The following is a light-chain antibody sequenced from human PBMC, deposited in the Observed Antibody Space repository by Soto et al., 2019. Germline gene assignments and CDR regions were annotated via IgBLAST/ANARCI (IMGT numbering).Light chain of an antibody. V-gene: IGLV2-8*01. CDR2: EVN. CDR3: TSXGGRDXXI. Sequence: QSVLTQPPSASGSPGQSVTISCTGTSSDIGAYNYVSWFQQHPGEAPKLIISEVNKRPSGVPNRFSGSKSGNTASLTVSGLQAEDEADYYCTSXGGRDXXIFGGGTXLT. J-gene: IGLJ2*01. CDR1: SSDIGAYNY.